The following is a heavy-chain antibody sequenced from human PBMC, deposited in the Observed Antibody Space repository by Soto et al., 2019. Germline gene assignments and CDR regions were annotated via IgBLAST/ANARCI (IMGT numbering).Heavy chain of an antibody. CDR1: GGSISSYY. J-gene: IGHJ6*02. CDR2: IYYSGST. V-gene: IGHV4-59*01. D-gene: IGHD3-10*01. CDR3: ARGSGSDYYYYGMDV. Sequence: SETLSLTCTVSGGSISSYYWSWIRQPPGKGLEWIGYIYYSGSTNYNPSLKSRVTISVDTSKNQFSLKLSSVTAADTAAHYCARGSGSDYYYYGMDVWGQGTTVTVSS.